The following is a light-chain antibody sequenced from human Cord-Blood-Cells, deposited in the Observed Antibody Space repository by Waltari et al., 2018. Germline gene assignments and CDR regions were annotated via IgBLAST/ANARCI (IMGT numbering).Light chain of an antibody. CDR1: SSYVGGYNY. CDR2: DFS. V-gene: IGLV2-11*01. CDR3: CSYAGSYTGV. Sequence: QSALTQPRSVYGSPGQSVTISCTATSSYVGGYNYVSWYQQHPVKAPKLLIYDFSKRPSGVPDRFSGSKSGNTASLTISGLQAEDEADYYCCSYAGSYTGVFGGGTKLTVL. J-gene: IGLJ2*01.